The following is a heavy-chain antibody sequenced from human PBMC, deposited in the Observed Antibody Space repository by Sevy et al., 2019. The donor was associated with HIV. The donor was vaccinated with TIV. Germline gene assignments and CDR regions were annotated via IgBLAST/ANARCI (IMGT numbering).Heavy chain of an antibody. Sequence: SETLSLTCTVSGGSISIHYWSWIRQPPGKGLEWIGYISYSGSSNYNPSLKSRVTISVVTSKNQFSLRLSSVTAADTAVYYWASSESYATTLDLWGRGTLVTVSS. J-gene: IGHJ2*01. V-gene: IGHV4-59*11. D-gene: IGHD2-15*01. CDR1: GGSISIHY. CDR2: ISYSGSS. CDR3: ASSESYATTLDL.